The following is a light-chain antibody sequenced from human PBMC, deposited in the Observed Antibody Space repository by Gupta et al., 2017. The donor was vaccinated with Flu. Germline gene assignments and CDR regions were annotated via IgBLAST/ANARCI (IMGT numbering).Light chain of an antibody. CDR2: WAS. Sequence: ETVMTQSPDPLDVSLGERATINCKSSQSALYSSNNKNYLAWYQQKPGQPPKLLIYWASAREAGVPERCSGSGSGTDFTLTISTLQAEDVAVYYCQQYYTTPLTFGGGTKVEIK. J-gene: IGKJ4*01. V-gene: IGKV4-1*01. CDR3: QQYYTTPLT. CDR1: QSALYSSNNKNY.